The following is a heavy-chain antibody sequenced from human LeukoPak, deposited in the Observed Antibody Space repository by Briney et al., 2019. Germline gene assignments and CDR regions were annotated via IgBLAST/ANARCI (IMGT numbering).Heavy chain of an antibody. J-gene: IGHJ4*02. CDR1: GGSISSYY. CDR2: IYYSGST. D-gene: IGHD3-10*01. V-gene: IGHV4-59*08. Sequence: SETLSLTCTVSGGSISSYYWSWIRQPPGKGLEWIWYIYYSGSTNYNPSLKSRVTISVDTSKNQFSLKLSSVTAADTAVYYCARRSGLLWFGEDYWGQGTLVTVSS. CDR3: ARRSGLLWFGEDY.